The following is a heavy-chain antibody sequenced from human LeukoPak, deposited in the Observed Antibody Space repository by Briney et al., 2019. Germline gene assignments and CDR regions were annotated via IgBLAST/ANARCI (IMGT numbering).Heavy chain of an antibody. V-gene: IGHV3-23*01. CDR2: IHGSGGGT. CDR3: ARDPNGDYIGAFDF. Sequence: PGGSLRLSCAASKFTFSAFWMSWVRQAPERGLEWVSAIHGSGGGTFYADSVKGRFTISRDNSKNTLYLQMNSLRAEDTAVYYCARDPNGDYIGAFDFRGQGTMVTVSS. D-gene: IGHD4-17*01. CDR1: KFTFSAFW. J-gene: IGHJ3*01.